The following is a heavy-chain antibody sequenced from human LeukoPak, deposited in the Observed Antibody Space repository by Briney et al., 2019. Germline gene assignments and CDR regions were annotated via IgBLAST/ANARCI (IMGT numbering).Heavy chain of an antibody. Sequence: PSETLSLTCTVSGGSISSYYWSWIRQPPGKGLEWIGYIYYSGSTNYNPSLKSRVTISVDTSKNQFSLKLSSGTAADTAVYYCARDRVVVVPAAMEYYYYYGMDVWGQGTTVTVSS. J-gene: IGHJ6*02. CDR3: ARDRVVVVPAAMEYYYYYGMDV. CDR2: IYYSGST. CDR1: GGSISSYY. V-gene: IGHV4-59*01. D-gene: IGHD2-2*01.